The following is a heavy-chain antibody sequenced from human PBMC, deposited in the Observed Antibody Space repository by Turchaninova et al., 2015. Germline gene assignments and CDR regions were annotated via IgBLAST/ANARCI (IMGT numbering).Heavy chain of an antibody. Sequence: QVQLQESGPGLVKPSETLSLTCTVSGGSISSYHWNWIRQPPGKGLEGIGYIYYSGTTNYNPPLKSRVTISVDTSKNQFSLKLSSVTAADTAVYYCARAPNWGSHWYFDLWGRGTLVTVSS. J-gene: IGHJ2*01. V-gene: IGHV4-59*01. D-gene: IGHD7-27*01. CDR1: GGSISSYH. CDR2: IYYSGTT. CDR3: ARAPNWGSHWYFDL.